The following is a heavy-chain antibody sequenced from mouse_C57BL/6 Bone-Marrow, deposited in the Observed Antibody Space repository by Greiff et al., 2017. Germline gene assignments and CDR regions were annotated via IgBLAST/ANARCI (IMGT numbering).Heavy chain of an antibody. D-gene: IGHD2-2*01. V-gene: IGHV5-6*01. CDR2: ISSGGSYT. CDR3: ARHGRLRRRFAY. CDR1: GFTFSSYG. J-gene: IGHJ3*01. Sequence: DVQLVESGGDLVKPGGSLKLSCAASGFTFSSYGMSWVRQTPDKRLEWVATISSGGSYTYYPDSVKGRFTISRDHAKNTLYLQMSSLKSEDTAMYYCARHGRLRRRFAYWGQGTLVTVSA.